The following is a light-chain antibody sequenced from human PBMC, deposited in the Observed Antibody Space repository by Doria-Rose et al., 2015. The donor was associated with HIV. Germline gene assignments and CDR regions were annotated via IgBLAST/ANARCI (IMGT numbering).Light chain of an antibody. CDR1: KLGDKY. Sequence: SYELTQLPSLSVSPGQTASITCSGDKLGDKYACWYQQKPGQSPVLVIYQDNKRPSGIPERFSGSNSGNTATLTISGTQAMDEADYYCQAWDSTTVVFGGGTKLTVL. CDR2: QDN. V-gene: IGLV3-1*01. CDR3: QAWDSTTVV. J-gene: IGLJ2*01.